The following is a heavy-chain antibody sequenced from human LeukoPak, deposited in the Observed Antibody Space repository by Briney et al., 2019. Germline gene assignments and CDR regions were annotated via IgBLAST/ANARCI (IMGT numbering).Heavy chain of an antibody. J-gene: IGHJ4*02. CDR3: ARDLGQFADILTGYYSPAGY. Sequence: GGSLRLSCAASGFTFSSCGMHWVRQAPGKGLEWVAAIWYDGSNKYYADSVKCRFTISRDNSKNTLYLQMNSLRAEDTAVYYCARDLGQFADILTGYYSPAGYWGQGTLVTVSS. CDR1: GFTFSSCG. CDR2: IWYDGSNK. V-gene: IGHV3-33*01. D-gene: IGHD3-9*01.